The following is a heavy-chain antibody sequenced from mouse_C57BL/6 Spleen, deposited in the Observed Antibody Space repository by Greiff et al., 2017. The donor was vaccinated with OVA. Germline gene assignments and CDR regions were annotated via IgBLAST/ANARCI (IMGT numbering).Heavy chain of an antibody. Sequence: DVMLVESGGGLVQPGGSLKLSCAASGFTFSDYYMYWVRQTPEKRLEWVAYISNGGGSTYYPDTVKGRFTISRDNAKNTLYLQMSRLKSEDTAMYYCARHDYGYFDVWGTGTTVTVSS. J-gene: IGHJ1*03. CDR1: GFTFSDYY. CDR3: ARHDYGYFDV. CDR2: ISNGGGST. V-gene: IGHV5-12*01.